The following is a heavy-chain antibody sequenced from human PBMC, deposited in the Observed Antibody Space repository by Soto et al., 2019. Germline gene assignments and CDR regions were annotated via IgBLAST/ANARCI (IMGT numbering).Heavy chain of an antibody. CDR3: AKEGGYYGSGSYSVGENYYGMDV. CDR1: GFTFSSYG. Sequence: QVQLVESGGGVVQPGRSLRLSCAASGFTFSSYGMHWVRQAPGKGLEWVAVISYDGSNKYYADSVKGRFTISRDNSKNTLYLQMNSLIAEDTAVYYCAKEGGYYGSGSYSVGENYYGMDVWGQGTTVTVSS. V-gene: IGHV3-30*18. J-gene: IGHJ6*02. D-gene: IGHD3-10*01. CDR2: ISYDGSNK.